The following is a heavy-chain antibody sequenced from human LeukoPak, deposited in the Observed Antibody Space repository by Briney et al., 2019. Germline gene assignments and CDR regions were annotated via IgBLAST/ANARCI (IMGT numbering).Heavy chain of an antibody. CDR3: TRELEDGYNFHDAFDI. CDR2: IYNSGST. D-gene: IGHD5-24*01. J-gene: IGHJ3*02. CDR1: GDSISSGDYY. V-gene: IGHV4-61*10. Sequence: SETLSLTCTVSGDSISSGDYYWSWIRQPAGKGLEWIGRIYNSGSTNYNPSLKSRVTISVDTSKNQFSLKLSSVTAADTAVYYCTRELEDGYNFHDAFDIWGQGTMVTVSS.